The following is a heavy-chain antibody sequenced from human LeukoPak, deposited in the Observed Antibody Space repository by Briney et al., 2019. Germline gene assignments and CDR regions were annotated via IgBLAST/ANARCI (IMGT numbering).Heavy chain of an antibody. CDR2: FDPENGET. CDR1: GYTLTELS. Sequence: GASVKVSCKVSGYTLTELSMHWVRQAPGKGLEWMGGFDPENGETIYAQTFQGRVTMTEDTSTDTAYMDLSSLRSEDTAVYYCAMARCVAGSSIDYWGQGTLVTVST. J-gene: IGHJ4*02. CDR3: AMARCVAGSSIDY. D-gene: IGHD3-10*01. V-gene: IGHV1-24*01.